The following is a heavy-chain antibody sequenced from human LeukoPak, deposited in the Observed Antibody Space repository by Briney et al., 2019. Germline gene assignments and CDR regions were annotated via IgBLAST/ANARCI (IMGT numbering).Heavy chain of an antibody. Sequence: GASVKVSCEASGYTFRGNYIHWLRQAPGQGLEWMGWIDANNGDTKSAQKFQGRVTMSRDTSISTAYMDLSSLSPDDAAVYYCARDPSSVTLYFFDYWGQGTLVTVSS. CDR3: ARDPSSVTLYFFDY. D-gene: IGHD4-11*01. CDR1: GYTFRGNY. J-gene: IGHJ4*02. CDR2: IDANNGDT. V-gene: IGHV1-2*02.